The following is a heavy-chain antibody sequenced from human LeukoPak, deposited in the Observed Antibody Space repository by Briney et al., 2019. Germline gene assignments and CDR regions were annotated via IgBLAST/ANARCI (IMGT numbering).Heavy chain of an antibody. D-gene: IGHD2-21*01. Sequence: GASVKVSCKASGYTFTGYYMHWVRPAPGQGLEWMGWINPNSGGTNYAQKFQGRVTMTRDTSISTAYMELSRLRSDDTAVYYCARSLHAYCGGDCYTPFDYWGQGTLVTVSS. CDR3: ARSLHAYCGGDCYTPFDY. CDR1: GYTFTGYY. CDR2: INPNSGGT. V-gene: IGHV1-2*02. J-gene: IGHJ4*02.